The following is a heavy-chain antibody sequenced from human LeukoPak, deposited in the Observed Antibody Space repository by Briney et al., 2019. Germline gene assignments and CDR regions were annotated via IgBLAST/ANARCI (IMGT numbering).Heavy chain of an antibody. J-gene: IGHJ6*02. CDR1: EFTFSFYV. Sequence: GESLRLSCACSEFTFSFYVMTWVRQAPGKGLEWVSGISGRGGSTHYADSVKGRFTISRDNSKNTLYLQMNSLRAEDTAVYYCATDRRRYSGYGYDYYGMDVWGQGTTVTVSS. D-gene: IGHD5-12*01. V-gene: IGHV3-23*01. CDR2: ISGRGGST. CDR3: ATDRRRYSGYGYDYYGMDV.